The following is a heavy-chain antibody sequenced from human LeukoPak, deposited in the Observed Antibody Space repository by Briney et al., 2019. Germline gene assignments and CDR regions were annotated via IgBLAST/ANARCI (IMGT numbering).Heavy chain of an antibody. CDR2: IKQDGSET. V-gene: IGHV3-7*01. J-gene: IGHJ4*02. CDR3: ARDFWGAYRVDYFDY. Sequence: GGSLRLSCAASGFTFSNYWMSWVRRAPGKGLEWVANIKQDGSETYYVDSVRGRSTISRDNAKKSLYLQMNSLRAEDTAVYYCARDFWGAYRVDYFDYWGQGILVTVSS. D-gene: IGHD3-3*01. CDR1: GFTFSNYW.